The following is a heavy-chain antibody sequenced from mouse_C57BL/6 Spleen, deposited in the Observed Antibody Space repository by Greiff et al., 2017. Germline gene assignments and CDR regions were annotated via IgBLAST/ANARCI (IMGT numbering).Heavy chain of an antibody. CDR1: GYSITSGYY. V-gene: IGHV3-6*01. D-gene: IGHD2-3*01. Sequence: EVQLQESGPGLVKPSQSLSLTCSVTGYSITSGYYWNWIRQFPGNKLEWMGYISYDGSNNYNPSLKNRISITRDTSKNQFFLKLNSVTTEDTATYYCARERDDGYSPFAYWGQGTLVTVSA. CDR3: ARERDDGYSPFAY. CDR2: ISYDGSN. J-gene: IGHJ3*01.